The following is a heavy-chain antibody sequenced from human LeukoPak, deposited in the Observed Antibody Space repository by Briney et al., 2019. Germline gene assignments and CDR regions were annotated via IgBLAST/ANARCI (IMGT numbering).Heavy chain of an antibody. Sequence: ASVKVSCKASGYTFTSYGISWVRQAPGQGLEWMGWISAYNGNTNYAQKLQGRVTMTTDTSTSTAYMELSSLRSEDTAVYYCARAIAVAGYDAFDIWGQGTMVTVSS. CDR3: ARAIAVAGYDAFDI. CDR1: GYTFTSYG. CDR2: ISAYNGNT. J-gene: IGHJ3*02. D-gene: IGHD6-19*01. V-gene: IGHV1-18*01.